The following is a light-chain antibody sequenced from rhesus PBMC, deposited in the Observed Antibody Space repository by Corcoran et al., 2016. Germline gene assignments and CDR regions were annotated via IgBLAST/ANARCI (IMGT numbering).Light chain of an antibody. Sequence: QAALTQPRSVSGSPGQSVTISCTGTSSDIGGYNYVSWYQQHPDTAPKLMIYEVSKRPSGVSDRFSGSRSGNTASLTISGLQGADEADYFCGSYGGSNTLYIFGAGTRLTVL. CDR1: SSDIGGYNY. J-gene: IGLJ1*01. CDR3: GSYGGSNTLYI. V-gene: IGLV2-32*02. CDR2: EVS.